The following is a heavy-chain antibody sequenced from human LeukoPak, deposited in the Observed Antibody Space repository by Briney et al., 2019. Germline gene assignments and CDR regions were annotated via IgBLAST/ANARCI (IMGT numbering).Heavy chain of an antibody. Sequence: PSETLSLTCTVSGYSISSGYYWGWIRQPPGKGLEWIGSFYDSGNTYYNPSLKSRVTISVDTSKNQFSLKVRSVTAADTAVYFCARGESRGSHIDYWGQGTLVTVSS. CDR3: ARGESRGSHIDY. CDR2: FYDSGNT. V-gene: IGHV4-38-2*02. CDR1: GYSISSGYY. J-gene: IGHJ4*02. D-gene: IGHD1-26*01.